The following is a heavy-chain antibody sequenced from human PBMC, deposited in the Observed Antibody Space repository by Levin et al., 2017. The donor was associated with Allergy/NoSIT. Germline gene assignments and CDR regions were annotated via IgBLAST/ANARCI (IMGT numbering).Heavy chain of an antibody. D-gene: IGHD6-13*01. CDR2: INAGNGNS. CDR1: GYTFTNYA. CDR3: ARSHSSPLDY. V-gene: IGHV1-3*01. J-gene: IGHJ4*02. Sequence: ASVKVSCKASGYTFTNYAMHWVRQAPGQTLEWMGWINAGNGNSQYSQKFQGRVTLTRDTSASTAYMELSSLTSEDTAVYYCARSHSSPLDYWGQGTLVTVSS.